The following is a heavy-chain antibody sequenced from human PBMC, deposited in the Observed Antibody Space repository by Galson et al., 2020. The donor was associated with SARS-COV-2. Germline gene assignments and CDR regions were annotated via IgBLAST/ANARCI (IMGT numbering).Heavy chain of an antibody. CDR3: AREVSGYDIYYYYYMDV. Sequence: GGSLRLSCAASGFTVSSNYMSWVRQAPGEGLEWVSVIYSGGSTYYADSVKGRFTISRDNSKNTLYLQMNSLRAEDTAVYYCAREVSGYDIYYYYYMDVWGKGTTVTISS. J-gene: IGHJ6*03. CDR1: GFTVSSNY. V-gene: IGHV3-66*01. D-gene: IGHD5-12*01. CDR2: IYSGGST.